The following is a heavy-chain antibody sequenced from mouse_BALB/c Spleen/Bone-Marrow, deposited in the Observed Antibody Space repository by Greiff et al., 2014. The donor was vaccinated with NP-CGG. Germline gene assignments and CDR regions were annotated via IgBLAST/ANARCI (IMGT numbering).Heavy chain of an antibody. CDR2: INGGGSYI. V-gene: IGHV5-9-2*01. D-gene: IGHD2-14*01. Sequence: EVKLMESGGGLVKPGGSLKLSCAASGFTFSSYGMSWVRQTPGKRLEWVATINGGGSYIYYPDSVKGRFTISRDNAKNDLYLQMSSLSTEVTALYYCARGRYRYDAYAMDYWGQGTSVTVSS. J-gene: IGHJ4*01. CDR3: ARGRYRYDAYAMDY. CDR1: GFTFSSYG.